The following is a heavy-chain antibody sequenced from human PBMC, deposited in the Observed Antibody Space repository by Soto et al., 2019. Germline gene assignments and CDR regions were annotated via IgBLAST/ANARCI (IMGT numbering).Heavy chain of an antibody. CDR3: ARDSPGDTGQDV. V-gene: IGHV3-30*09. CDR2: ISYDGSNK. J-gene: IGHJ6*02. D-gene: IGHD2-8*02. Sequence: GGSLRLSCAASGFTFSSYAMHWVRQAPGKGLEWVAVISYDGSNKYYADSVKGRFAISRDNSKNTLYLQMNSLRAEDTAVYYCARDSPGDTGQDVWGQGTTVTVSS. CDR1: GFTFSSYA.